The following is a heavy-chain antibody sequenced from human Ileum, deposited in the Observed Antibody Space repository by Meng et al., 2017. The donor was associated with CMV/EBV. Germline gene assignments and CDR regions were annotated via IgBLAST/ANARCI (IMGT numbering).Heavy chain of an antibody. Sequence: LRPSGVGVAWIRPPPGKALECLGIIYWDDDKRYNPSLTSRLSITKDTSKNQVVLTMTNMDPVDTATYYCAHRLPGVGSGWDSGVFDYWGHGTLVTVSS. D-gene: IGHD2-15*01. V-gene: IGHV2-5*02. CDR1: LRPSGVG. CDR2: IYWDDDK. J-gene: IGHJ4*01. CDR3: AHRLPGVGSGWDSGVFDY.